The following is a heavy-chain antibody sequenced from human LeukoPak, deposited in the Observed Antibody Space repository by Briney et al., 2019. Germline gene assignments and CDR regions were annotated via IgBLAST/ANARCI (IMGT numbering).Heavy chain of an antibody. CDR2: INHSGST. J-gene: IGHJ4*02. V-gene: IGHV4-34*01. CDR3: ARRFIKRYGSGTPFDY. D-gene: IGHD3-10*01. CDR1: GGSFSGYY. Sequence: SETLSLTCAVYGGSFSGYYWSWIRQPPGKGLEWIGEINHSGSTNYNPSLKSRVTISVDTSKNQFSLKLSSVTAADTAVYYCARRFIKRYGSGTPFDYWGQGTLVTVSS.